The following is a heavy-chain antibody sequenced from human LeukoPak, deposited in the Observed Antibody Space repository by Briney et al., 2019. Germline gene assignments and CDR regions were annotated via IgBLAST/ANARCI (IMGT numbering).Heavy chain of an antibody. Sequence: GASVKVSCKASGYTFTSYDINWVRQATGQGLEWMGWMNPNSGNTGYAQKFQGRVTMTRNTSISTAYMELSSLRSEDTAVYYCTLWFGELKRNWFDPRGQGTLVTVSS. CDR1: GYTFTSYD. J-gene: IGHJ5*02. CDR3: TLWFGELKRNWFDP. V-gene: IGHV1-8*01. CDR2: MNPNSGNT. D-gene: IGHD3-10*01.